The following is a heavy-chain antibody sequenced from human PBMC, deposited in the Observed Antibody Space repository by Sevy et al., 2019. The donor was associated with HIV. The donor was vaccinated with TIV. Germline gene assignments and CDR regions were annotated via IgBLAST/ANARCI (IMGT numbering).Heavy chain of an antibody. D-gene: IGHD3-10*01. CDR2: ISSSSSYI. V-gene: IGHV3-21*01. CDR3: AGDTGSLWFKYYGMDL. J-gene: IGHJ6*02. Sequence: GGSLRLSCAASGFTFSSYSMNWVRHAPGKGLEWVSSISSSSSYIYYADSVKGRFTISRDNAKNSLYLQMNSLRAEDKAVYYCAGDTGSLWFKYYGMDLWGQGTTVTVSS. CDR1: GFTFSSYS.